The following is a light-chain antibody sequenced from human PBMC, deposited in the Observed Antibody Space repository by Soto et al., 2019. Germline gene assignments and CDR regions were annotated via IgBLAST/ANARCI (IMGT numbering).Light chain of an antibody. CDR1: QSLLHSDGYNH. CDR2: LGS. CDR3: MQGLQTPALT. V-gene: IGKV2-28*01. J-gene: IGKJ4*01. Sequence: DIVMTQSPLSLPVTPGESASISCRSSQSLLHSDGYNHLDWYLQRPGQSPQLLIYLGSHRASGVPDRFSGSGSGTDFTLKISRVEADDVGVYFCMQGLQTPALTFGGGTKVEIK.